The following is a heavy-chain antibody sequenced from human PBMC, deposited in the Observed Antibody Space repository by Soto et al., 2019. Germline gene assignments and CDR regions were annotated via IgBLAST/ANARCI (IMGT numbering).Heavy chain of an antibody. J-gene: IGHJ4*02. CDR2: TYYRTQFYH. CDR1: GDSVSSSSGA. Sequence: QVQLQQSGPGLVNPSETLSLTCVVSGDSVSSSSGAWIWIRQSPSRGLEWLGGTYYRTQFYHDYTISERGRISINPDTTRTQFSVQLKFVTPEDTAVYYCASNAWSFVTSRDFWGQGILVTVSS. D-gene: IGHD1-26*01. V-gene: IGHV6-1*01. CDR3: ASNAWSFVTSRDF.